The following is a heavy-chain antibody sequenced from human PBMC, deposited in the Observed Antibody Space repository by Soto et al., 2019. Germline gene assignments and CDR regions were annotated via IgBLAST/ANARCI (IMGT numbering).Heavy chain of an antibody. CDR1: GFSLTTSGVG. V-gene: IGHV2-5*02. J-gene: IGHJ4*02. D-gene: IGHD3-3*01. CDR3: AHRILRTVFGLVTTTAIYFDF. CDR2: IYWDDDK. Sequence: QITLNESGPTVVKPAETLTLTCTFSGFSLTTSGVGVGWIRQSPGKAPEWLALIYWDDDKRYSASLKSRLTITEDTSKNQVVLTMASVDAADTATYYCAHRILRTVFGLVTTTAIYFDFWGQGTPVVVSS.